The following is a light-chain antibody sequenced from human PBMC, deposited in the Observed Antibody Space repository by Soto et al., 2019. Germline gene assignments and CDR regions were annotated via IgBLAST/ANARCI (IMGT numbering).Light chain of an antibody. CDR2: AAS. Sequence: AIRMTQSPSSLSASTGDRVTITCRVSMGISRYLAWYQQKPGKAPKLLIYAASTLQSGVPSSFSGSGSETDFTLTISCLQSEDFATYYCQQYYSYPRTFGPGTKVDIK. CDR1: MGISRY. V-gene: IGKV1-8*01. J-gene: IGKJ3*01. CDR3: QQYYSYPRT.